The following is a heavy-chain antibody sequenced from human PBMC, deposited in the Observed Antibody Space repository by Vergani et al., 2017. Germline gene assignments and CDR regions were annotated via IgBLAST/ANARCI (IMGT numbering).Heavy chain of an antibody. V-gene: IGHV1-46*01. CDR3: ARNRGSYYYYYGMDV. Sequence: QVQLVQSGAEVKKPGASVKVSCKASGYTFTSYYMHWVRQAPGQGLEWMGIINPSGGSTSYAQKFQGRVTMTRDTSISTAYMELSRLRSDDTAVYYCARNRGSYYYYYGMDVWGQGTTVTVSS. CDR2: INPSGGST. J-gene: IGHJ6*02. CDR1: GYTFTSYY. D-gene: IGHD1-26*01.